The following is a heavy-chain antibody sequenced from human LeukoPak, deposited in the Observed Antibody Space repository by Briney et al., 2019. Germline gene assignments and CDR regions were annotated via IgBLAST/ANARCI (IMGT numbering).Heavy chain of an antibody. D-gene: IGHD3-10*01. CDR3: ARDVYEGAWFGEFLFDS. CDR2: IRYDGRNK. CDR1: GFTFSSYS. V-gene: IGHV3-30*02. J-gene: IGHJ5*01. Sequence: GGSLRLSCAASGFTFSSYSMHWVRQAPGKGLEWVAFIRYDGRNKYYADSVKGRLTISRDIFRSTLFLEMNSLRPEDTAIYYCARDVYEGAWFGEFLFDSWGQGMLVTVSS.